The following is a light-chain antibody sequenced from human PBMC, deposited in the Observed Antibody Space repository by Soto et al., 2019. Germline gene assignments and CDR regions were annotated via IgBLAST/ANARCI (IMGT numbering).Light chain of an antibody. CDR2: DAS. CDR1: QSVTST. Sequence: EIVMTQSPATVSVSPGERATLSCRASQSVTSTLAWYQQKPGQTPRLPIYDASTRATGIPARFSGDGSVTHFTLTISRLEAEDFVMYYCQQYGNSPRTFGQGTKVDI. J-gene: IGKJ1*01. V-gene: IGKV3-15*01. CDR3: QQYGNSPRT.